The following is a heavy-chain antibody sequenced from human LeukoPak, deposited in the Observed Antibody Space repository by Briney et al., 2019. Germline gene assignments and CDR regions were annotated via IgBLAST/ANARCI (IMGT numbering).Heavy chain of an antibody. V-gene: IGHV1-18*01. Sequence: ASVKVSCKASGYTFSNYGIHWXRQAPGHGLEWMGWISGINTNTNYAQKVQGRVTMTADTSTATAYMELRSLRSDDTAVYYCARARFSSRNRDGYLDSWGEGTLVTVSS. CDR2: ISGINTNT. CDR3: ARARFSSRNRDGYLDS. D-gene: IGHD6-13*01. J-gene: IGHJ4*02. CDR1: GYTFSNYG.